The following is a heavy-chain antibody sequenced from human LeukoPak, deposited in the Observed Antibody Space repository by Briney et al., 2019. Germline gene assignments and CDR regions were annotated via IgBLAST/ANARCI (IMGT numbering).Heavy chain of an antibody. Sequence: SETLSVTCAVSGGSISSYYWSWIRQPQGKGLEWIGYIYYSGSTNYNPSLKSRVTISVDTSKNQFSLKLSSVTAADTAVYYCARAREEQLDFDYWGQGTLVTVSS. CDR1: GGSISSYY. D-gene: IGHD6-13*01. V-gene: IGHV4-59*01. J-gene: IGHJ4*02. CDR3: ARAREEQLDFDY. CDR2: IYYSGST.